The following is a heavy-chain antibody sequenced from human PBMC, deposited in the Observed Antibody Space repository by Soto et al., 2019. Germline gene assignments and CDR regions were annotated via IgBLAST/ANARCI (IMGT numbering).Heavy chain of an antibody. J-gene: IGHJ4*02. CDR2: MNPNSGNT. CDR1: GYTCTSYD. Sequence: ASVKVSCQASGYTCTSYDINWVRQATGQGLEWMGWMNPNSGNTGYAQKFQGRVTMTRNTSISTAYMELSSLRSEDTAVYYCARGGSWGWIQLWNNHYFDYWGQGTLVTVSS. CDR3: ARGGSWGWIQLWNNHYFDY. D-gene: IGHD5-18*01. V-gene: IGHV1-8*01.